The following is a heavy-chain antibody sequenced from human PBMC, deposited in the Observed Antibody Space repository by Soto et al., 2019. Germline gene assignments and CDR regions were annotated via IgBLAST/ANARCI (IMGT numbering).Heavy chain of an antibody. Sequence: EVQLVESGGGPVKPGGSLRLSVPASGFTFSSYSRNWFRQPPGKGLEWVSSISSGTTYIYYADSVKGRFTISRDNAKNSLYLQMNSLRAEDTAVYYCARGAVAVRRVNNWFDPWGQGTLVTVSS. J-gene: IGHJ5*02. D-gene: IGHD2-15*01. V-gene: IGHV3-21*01. CDR1: GFTFSSYS. CDR2: ISSGTTYI. CDR3: ARGAVAVRRVNNWFDP.